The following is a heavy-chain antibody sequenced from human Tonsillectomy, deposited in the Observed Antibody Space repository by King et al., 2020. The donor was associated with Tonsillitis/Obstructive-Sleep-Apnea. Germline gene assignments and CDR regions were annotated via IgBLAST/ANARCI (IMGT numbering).Heavy chain of an antibody. Sequence: QLQEPGPGLVKPSETLSLTCTVSGGSISSYSDYWGWIRQPPGKGLEWIGNIYYSGSTYYSPSLKSRVTISVDTSKNQFSLKLTSMTAADTAVYYCARQIGHYDILTGYSQNWFDPWGQGTLVTVSS. V-gene: IGHV4-39*01. CDR2: IYYSGST. D-gene: IGHD3-9*01. CDR1: GGSISSYSDY. CDR3: ARQIGHYDILTGYSQNWFDP. J-gene: IGHJ5*02.